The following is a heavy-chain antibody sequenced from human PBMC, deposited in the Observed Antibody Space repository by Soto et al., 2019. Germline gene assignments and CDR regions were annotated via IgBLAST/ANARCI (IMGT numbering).Heavy chain of an antibody. J-gene: IGHJ4*02. CDR3: ARGSWLGKPSRYFDY. CDR2: IYYSGST. D-gene: IGHD3-9*01. V-gene: IGHV4-31*03. Sequence: PSETLSLTCTVSGGSISRGGYYWSWIRQHPGKGLEWIGYIYYSGSTYYNPSLKSRVTISVDTSKNQFSLKLSSVTAADTVVYYCARGSWLGKPSRYFDYWGQGTLVTVSS. CDR1: GGSISRGGYY.